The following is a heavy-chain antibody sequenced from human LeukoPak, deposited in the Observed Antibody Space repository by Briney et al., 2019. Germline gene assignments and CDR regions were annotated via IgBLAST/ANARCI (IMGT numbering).Heavy chain of an antibody. V-gene: IGHV3-30*02. D-gene: IGHD3-10*01. CDR1: GFTFSTYG. Sequence: GGSLRLSCAASGFTFSTYGMHWVRQAPGKGLEWVAFIRYDGSNKYYADSVKGRFTISRDNSKNTLYLQMNSLRAEDTAVYYCATGGLTWFDPWGQGTLVTVSS. CDR2: IRYDGSNK. CDR3: ATGGLTWFDP. J-gene: IGHJ5*02.